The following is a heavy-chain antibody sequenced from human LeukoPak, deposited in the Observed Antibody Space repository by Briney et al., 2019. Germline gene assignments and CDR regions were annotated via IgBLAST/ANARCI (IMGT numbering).Heavy chain of an antibody. CDR2: MNPNSGNT. D-gene: IGHD3-9*01. V-gene: IGHV1-8*01. CDR1: GYNFTSYV. J-gene: IGHJ4*02. Sequence: VASPKVSCKTPGYNFTSYVIYWVRHGTGQGVEWMGWMNPNSGNTGYAQKFQGRVTMTRNTSISTAYMELSSLRSEDTAVYYCARGYYDILTGDYWGQGTLVTVSS. CDR3: ARGYYDILTGDY.